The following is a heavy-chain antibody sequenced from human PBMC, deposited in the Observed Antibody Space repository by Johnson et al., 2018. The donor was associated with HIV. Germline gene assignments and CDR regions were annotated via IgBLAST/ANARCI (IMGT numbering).Heavy chain of an antibody. V-gene: IGHV3-30-3*01. CDR1: GFTFSSYA. Sequence: QGQLVESGGGVVQPGRSLRLSCAASGFTFSSYAMHWVRQAPGKGLEWVAVISYDGSNKYYADSVKGRFTISRDNSKNTLYLQRNSLRAEETAVYYCARDGGYSYGDAFDIWGQGTMVTVSS. CDR2: ISYDGSNK. CDR3: ARDGGYSYGDAFDI. J-gene: IGHJ3*02. D-gene: IGHD5-18*01.